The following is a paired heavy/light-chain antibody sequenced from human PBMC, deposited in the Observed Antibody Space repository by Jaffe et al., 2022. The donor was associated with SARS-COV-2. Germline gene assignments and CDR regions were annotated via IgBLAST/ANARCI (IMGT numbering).Light chain of an antibody. J-gene: IGLJ3*02. CDR1: SSNIGSNT. CDR2: SNN. CDR3: AAWDDSLNGSWV. Sequence: QSVLTQPPSASGTPGQRVTISCSGSSSNIGSNTVNWYQQLPGTAPKLLIYSNNQRPSGVPDRFSGSKSGTSASLAISGLQSEDEADYYCAAWDDSLNGSWVFGGGTKLTVL. V-gene: IGLV1-44*01.
Heavy chain of an antibody. CDR3: ARDFGGYCSGGSCYGITYYYYGMDV. CDR2: INPNSGGT. CDR1: GYTFTGYY. Sequence: QVQLVQSGAEVKKPGASVKVSCKASGYTFTGYYMHWVRQAPGQGLEWMGWINPNSGGTNYAQKFQGRVTMTRDTSISTAYMELSRLRSDDTAVYYCARDFGGYCSGGSCYGITYYYYGMDVWGQGTTVTVSS. D-gene: IGHD2-15*01. J-gene: IGHJ6*02. V-gene: IGHV1-2*02.